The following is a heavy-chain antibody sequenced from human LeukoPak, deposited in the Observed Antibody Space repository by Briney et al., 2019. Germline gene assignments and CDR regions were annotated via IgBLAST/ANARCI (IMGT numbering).Heavy chain of an antibody. CDR2: ISGSGGNT. J-gene: IGHJ4*02. V-gene: IGHV3-23*01. CDR1: GFTFNTYA. Sequence: GGSLRLSCAASGFTFNTYAMSWARQAPWERLQWVSGISGSGGNTYYADSVKGRFTISRDNSKNTLYLQMNSLRAEDTAVYYCAKGRIAVAGKVHFDYWGQGTLVTVSS. CDR3: AKGRIAVAGKVHFDY. D-gene: IGHD6-19*01.